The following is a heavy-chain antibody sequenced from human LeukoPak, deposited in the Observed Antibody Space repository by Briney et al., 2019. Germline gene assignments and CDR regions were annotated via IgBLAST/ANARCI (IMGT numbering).Heavy chain of an antibody. V-gene: IGHV3-21*01. CDR2: ISSTSAYI. J-gene: IGHJ5*02. CDR3: ARVAVSGPTGWFDP. CDR1: RFALNSYS. D-gene: IGHD5/OR15-5a*01. Sequence: GGSLRLSCAASRFALNSYSLSWVRQAPGKGLEWVSSISSTSAYIHYADSVKGRFTISRDNTDNVVYLQMNSLRAEDTAVYYCARVAVSGPTGWFDPWGQGTLVAVSS.